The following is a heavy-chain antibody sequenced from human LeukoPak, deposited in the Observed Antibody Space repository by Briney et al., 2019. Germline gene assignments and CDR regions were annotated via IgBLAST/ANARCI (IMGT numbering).Heavy chain of an antibody. CDR2: INHSGST. V-gene: IGHV4-34*01. CDR1: GGSFSGYY. Sequence: PSETLSLTCAVYGGSFSGYYWSWIRQPPGKGLEWIGEINHSGSTDYNPSLKSRVTISVDTSKNHFSLKLSSVTAADTAVYYCARVVSSSWYPDYWGQGTLVTVSS. J-gene: IGHJ4*02. CDR3: ARVVSSSWYPDY. D-gene: IGHD6-13*01.